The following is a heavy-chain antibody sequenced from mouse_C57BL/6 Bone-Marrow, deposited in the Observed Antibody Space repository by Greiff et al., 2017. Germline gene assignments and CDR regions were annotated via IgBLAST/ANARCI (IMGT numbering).Heavy chain of an antibody. J-gene: IGHJ3*01. V-gene: IGHV1-82*01. D-gene: IGHD1-1*01. CDR1: GYAFSSSW. Sequence: QVHVKQSGPELVKPGASVKISCKASGYAFSSSWMNWVKQRPGKGLEWIGRIYPRDGDTNYNGKFKGKATLTADKSSSTAYMQLSSLTSEGSSVYFCAFFGSSDVGFAYWGKGTLVIDSA. CDR2: IYPRDGDT. CDR3: AFFGSSDVGFAY.